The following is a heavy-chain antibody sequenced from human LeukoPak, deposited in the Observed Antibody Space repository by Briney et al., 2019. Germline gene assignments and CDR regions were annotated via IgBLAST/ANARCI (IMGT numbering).Heavy chain of an antibody. CDR1: GDSVSSNSAA. V-gene: IGHV6-1*01. J-gene: IGHJ4*02. CDR2: TFYRSKWYS. CDR3: ARDGHVSNYGCSFDY. Sequence: PSQTLSLTCAISGDSVSSNSAAWNWIRQSPSRGLEWLGRTFYRSKWYSEYAVSVKSRITINPDTSKNQFSLHMNSVTPEDTAVYYCARDGHVSNYGCSFDYWGQGNLVTVSS. D-gene: IGHD3-10*01.